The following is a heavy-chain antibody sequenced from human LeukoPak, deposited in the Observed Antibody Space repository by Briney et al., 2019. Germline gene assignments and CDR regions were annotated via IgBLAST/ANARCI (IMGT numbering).Heavy chain of an antibody. V-gene: IGHV3-23*01. CDR2: ISSSGGST. D-gene: IGHD1-26*01. CDR1: GFTFSSDA. CDR3: AKGGAQV. Sequence: GGSLRLSCAASGFTFSSDAMRWVRQAPGKGLEWVSSISSSGGSTYYADSVRGRFIISRDSSKNTLYLQMNSLRVEDTAVYYCAKGGAQVGGQGTLVTVSS. J-gene: IGHJ4*02.